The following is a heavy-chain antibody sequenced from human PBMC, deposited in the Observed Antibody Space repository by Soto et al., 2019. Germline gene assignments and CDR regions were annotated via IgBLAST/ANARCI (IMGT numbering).Heavy chain of an antibody. D-gene: IGHD3-3*01. CDR2: IYYSGIT. V-gene: IGHV4-59*01. J-gene: IGHJ4*02. CDR1: GGSISSYY. Sequence: SETLSLTCTVSGGSISSYYWSWIREPPGKGLEWIGYIYYSGITNYSPSLKSRVTISVDTSKNQFSLKLSSVTAADTAVYYCARGGQDFWSGPFDYWGRGALVTVPQ. CDR3: ARGGQDFWSGPFDY.